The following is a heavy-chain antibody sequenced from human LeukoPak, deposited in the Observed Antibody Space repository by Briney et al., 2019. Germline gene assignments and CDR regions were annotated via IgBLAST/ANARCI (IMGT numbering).Heavy chain of an antibody. CDR3: ARSRFGEFDY. CDR1: GFTFSDYY. D-gene: IGHD3-3*01. CDR2: IYYSGST. J-gene: IGHJ4*02. Sequence: GSLRLSCAASGFTFSDYYMSWIRQPPGKGLEWIGSIYYSGSTYYNPSLKSRVTISVDTSKNQFSLKLSSVTAADTAVYYCARSRFGEFDYWGQGTLVTVSS. V-gene: IGHV4-38-2*01.